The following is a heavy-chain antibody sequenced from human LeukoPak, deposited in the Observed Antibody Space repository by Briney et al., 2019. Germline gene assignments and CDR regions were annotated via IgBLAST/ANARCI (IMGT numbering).Heavy chain of an antibody. V-gene: IGHV3-30*03. CDR1: GFTFSRFG. Sequence: SGKSLRLSCAASGFTFSRFGIHWVRQAPGKGLQWVALISYDGSKTYYAASVKDRFTISRDNSKNTLYLQMNSLRTDDTAVYYCARDSQRWSLENFYAMDVWGQGTTVSVSS. J-gene: IGHJ6*02. CDR3: ARDSQRWSLENFYAMDV. CDR2: ISYDGSKT. D-gene: IGHD1-1*01.